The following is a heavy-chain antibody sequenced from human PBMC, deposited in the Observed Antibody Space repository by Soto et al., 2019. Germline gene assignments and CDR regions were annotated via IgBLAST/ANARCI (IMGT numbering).Heavy chain of an antibody. CDR2: INPNSGGT. CDR1: GYTFTGYY. CDR3: ARDGVKAAAGTDY. V-gene: IGHV1-2*04. J-gene: IGHJ4*02. Sequence: ASVKVSCKASGYTFTGYYMHWVRQAPGQGLEWMGWINPNSGGTNYAQKFQGWVTMTRATSMSTAYMELSSLRSDDTAVYYCARDGVKAAAGTDYWGQGTLVTVSS. D-gene: IGHD6-13*01.